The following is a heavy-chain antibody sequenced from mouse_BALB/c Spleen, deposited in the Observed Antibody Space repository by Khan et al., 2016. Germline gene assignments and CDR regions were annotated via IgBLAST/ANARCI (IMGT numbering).Heavy chain of an antibody. CDR3: ARGGILYFDH. CDR2: IWSGGST. J-gene: IGHJ2*01. Sequence: QVQLEESGPGLVQPSQSLSITCTVSGFSLTSYSIHWVRQSSGKGLEWLGVIWSGGSTDYNAAFISRLSIRKDNSTSQVFFIMNSLQANDTAIYYCARGGILYFDHWGQGTTLTVSS. CDR1: GFSLTSYS. V-gene: IGHV2-2*02.